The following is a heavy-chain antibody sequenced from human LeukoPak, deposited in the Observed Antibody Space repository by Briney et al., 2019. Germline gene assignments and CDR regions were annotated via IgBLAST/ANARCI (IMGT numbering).Heavy chain of an antibody. CDR3: ARDPDYGGNPPEYFQH. D-gene: IGHD4-23*01. J-gene: IGHJ1*01. Sequence: GGSLRLSCAASGITFRSYGMHWVRQAPGKGLEWVAVIWYDGSNKYYAESVKGRFTISRDNSKNTLYLQMNSLRAEDTAVYYCARDPDYGGNPPEYFQHWGQGTLVTVSS. V-gene: IGHV3-33*08. CDR1: GITFRSYG. CDR2: IWYDGSNK.